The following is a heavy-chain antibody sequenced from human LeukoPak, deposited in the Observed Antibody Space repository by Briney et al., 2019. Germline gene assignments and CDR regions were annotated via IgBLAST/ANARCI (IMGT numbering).Heavy chain of an antibody. Sequence: SGFNWNVGSTGYAHSVKGRFTISRGNAKNALYLQMNSLRAEDTALYYCARWGSGYNLFDYWGQGILVTVSS. CDR2: FNWNVGST. D-gene: IGHD3-3*01. CDR3: ARWGSGYNLFDY. J-gene: IGHJ4*02. V-gene: IGHV3-20*03.